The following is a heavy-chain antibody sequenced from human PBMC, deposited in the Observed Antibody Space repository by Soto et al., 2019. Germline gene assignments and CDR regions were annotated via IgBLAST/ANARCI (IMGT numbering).Heavy chain of an antibody. CDR3: ARDRYSDFRSGLTYYYYGMDV. CDR2: IYHSGST. J-gene: IGHJ6*02. V-gene: IGHV4-38-2*02. D-gene: IGHD3-3*01. CDR1: GYSISSGYY. Sequence: SETLSLTCAVSGYSISSGYYWGWIRQPPGKGLEWIGSIYHSGSTYYNPSLKSRVTISVDTSKNQFSLKLSSVTAADTAVYYCARDRYSDFRSGLTYYYYGMDVWGQGTTVTVSS.